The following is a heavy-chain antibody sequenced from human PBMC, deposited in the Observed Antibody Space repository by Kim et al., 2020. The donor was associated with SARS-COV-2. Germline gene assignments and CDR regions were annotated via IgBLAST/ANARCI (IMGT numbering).Heavy chain of an antibody. D-gene: IGHD2-8*02. Sequence: GGSLRLSCAASGFTFSSYGMHWVRQAPGKGLEWVAVIWYDGSNKYYADSVKGRFTISRDNSKNTLYLQMNSLRAEDTAVYYCARDPSGPDRYYFDYWGQGTLVTVSS. CDR3: ARDPSGPDRYYFDY. J-gene: IGHJ4*02. V-gene: IGHV3-33*08. CDR2: IWYDGSNK. CDR1: GFTFSSYG.